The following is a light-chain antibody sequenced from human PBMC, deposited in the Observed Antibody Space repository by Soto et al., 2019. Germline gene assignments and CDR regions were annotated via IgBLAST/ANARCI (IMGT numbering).Light chain of an antibody. J-gene: IGKJ4*01. V-gene: IGKV1-33*01. CDR1: QDISNY. Sequence: DIQMTQSPSSLSASVGDRVTITCQASQDISNYLNWYQQKPGKAPKLLIYDASNFETGVPSRFSGSGSLTDFTFTNSSLQPEDIATYYCQQYDNRPLTFGGGTKVEIK. CDR2: DAS. CDR3: QQYDNRPLT.